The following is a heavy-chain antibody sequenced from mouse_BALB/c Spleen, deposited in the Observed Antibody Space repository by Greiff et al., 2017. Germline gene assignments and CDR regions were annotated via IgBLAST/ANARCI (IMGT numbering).Heavy chain of an antibody. D-gene: IGHD2-10*02. V-gene: IGHV7-3*02. Sequence: EVKLVESGGGLVQPGGSLRLSCATSGFTFTDYYMSWVRQPPGKALEWLGFIRNKANGYTTEYSASVKGRFTISRDNSQSILYLQMNTLRAEDSATYNCARDLWYGNYTMDYWGQGTSVTVSS. J-gene: IGHJ4*01. CDR2: IRNKANGYTT. CDR3: ARDLWYGNYTMDY. CDR1: GFTFTDYY.